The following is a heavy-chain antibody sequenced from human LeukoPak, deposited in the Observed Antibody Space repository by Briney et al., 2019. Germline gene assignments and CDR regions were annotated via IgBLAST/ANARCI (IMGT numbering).Heavy chain of an antibody. CDR2: ISSSSSYI. D-gene: IGHD3-10*01. V-gene: IGHV3-21*01. CDR3: AHTYGSGSVDY. J-gene: IGHJ4*02. CDR1: GFTFSSYG. Sequence: PGRSLRLSCAASGFTFSSYGMHWVRQAPGKGLEWVSSISSSSSYIYYADSVKGRFTISRDNAKNSLYLQMNSLRAEDTAAYYCAHTYGSGSVDYWGQGTLVTVSS.